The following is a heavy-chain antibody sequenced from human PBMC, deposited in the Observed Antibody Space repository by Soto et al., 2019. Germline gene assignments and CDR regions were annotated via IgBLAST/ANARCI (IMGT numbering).Heavy chain of an antibody. Sequence: SETLSLTCAVYGGSLSGYYWSWIRQPPGKGLEWIGEINHSGSTNYSPSLKSRVTISVDTSKNQFSLKLSSVTAADTAVYYCARASFGYGAYDDYWGQGTLVTVSS. CDR2: INHSGST. J-gene: IGHJ4*02. V-gene: IGHV4-34*01. CDR3: ARASFGYGAYDDY. D-gene: IGHD5-12*01. CDR1: GGSLSGYY.